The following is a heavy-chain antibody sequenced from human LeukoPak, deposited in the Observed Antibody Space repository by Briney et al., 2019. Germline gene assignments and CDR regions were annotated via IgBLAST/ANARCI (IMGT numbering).Heavy chain of an antibody. CDR3: AKDSTVLRFLEWLLDY. J-gene: IGHJ4*02. Sequence: GGSLRLSCAASGFTFSSYAMSWVRQAPGKGLEWVSAISGSGGSTYYADSVKGRFTISRDNSKNTLYLQMNSLRAEDTAVYYCAKDSTVLRFLEWLLDYWGQGTLVTVSS. D-gene: IGHD3-3*01. CDR2: ISGSGGST. V-gene: IGHV3-23*01. CDR1: GFTFSSYA.